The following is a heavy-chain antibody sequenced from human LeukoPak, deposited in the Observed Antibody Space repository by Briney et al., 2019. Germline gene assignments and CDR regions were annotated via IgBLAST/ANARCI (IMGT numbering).Heavy chain of an antibody. D-gene: IGHD5-12*01. CDR1: GDSIRSYY. CDR2: IYYTGST. J-gene: IGHJ4*01. V-gene: IGHV4-59*08. Sequence: PSETLSLTCTVSGDSIRSYYWKWIRRPPGKGLEWIGYIYYTGSTSYNPSLKSRVTISLDTSKSQFSLRLTSVTAPDTPVYYCTSHGSRGHDPLTWGQGTLVTVSS. CDR3: TSHGSRGHDPLT.